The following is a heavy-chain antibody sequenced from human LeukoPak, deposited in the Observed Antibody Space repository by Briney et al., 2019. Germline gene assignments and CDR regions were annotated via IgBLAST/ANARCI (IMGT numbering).Heavy chain of an antibody. CDR2: INPNNGDT. J-gene: IGHJ4*02. CDR1: GYTFTDYY. Sequence: ASVPVSRKASGYTFTDYYIHWVRQAPGQGLEWMGWINPNNGDTNTAQKFQGRVTMTRDTSISTAYMELTRLGSDDTAVYSCASESPGTSYFDYWGQGTKVTVSS. CDR3: ASESPGTSYFDY. V-gene: IGHV1-2*02.